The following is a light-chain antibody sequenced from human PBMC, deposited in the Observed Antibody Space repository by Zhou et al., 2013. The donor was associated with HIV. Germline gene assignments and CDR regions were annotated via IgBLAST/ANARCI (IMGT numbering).Light chain of an antibody. CDR1: QSVSTN. J-gene: IGKJ5*01. V-gene: IGKV3-15*01. Sequence: EILMTQSPATLSVSPGERATLSCRASQSVSTNLAWYRQKPGQAPRLLISGASTRATGVPARFSGSGSGTEFTFTISSMQSEDFAVYYCQQYNNWPIAFGQGTRLEIK. CDR3: QQYNNWPIA. CDR2: GAS.